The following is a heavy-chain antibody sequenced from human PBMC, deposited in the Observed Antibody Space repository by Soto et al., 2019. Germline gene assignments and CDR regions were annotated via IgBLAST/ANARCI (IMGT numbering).Heavy chain of an antibody. Sequence: GGSLRLSCAVSGFTFSSYGMHWVRQAPGKGLEWVAHISYDGSNEHYVDSVKGRFTISRDNSKNTLYLQMNSLRAEDTAVYYCAKEAGIAAAGPFDYWGQGTLVTVSS. CDR2: ISYDGSNE. CDR1: GFTFSSYG. D-gene: IGHD6-13*01. J-gene: IGHJ4*02. CDR3: AKEAGIAAAGPFDY. V-gene: IGHV3-30*18.